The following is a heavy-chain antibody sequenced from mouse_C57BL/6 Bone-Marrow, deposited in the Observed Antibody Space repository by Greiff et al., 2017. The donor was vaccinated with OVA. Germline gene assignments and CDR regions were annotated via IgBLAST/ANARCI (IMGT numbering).Heavy chain of an antibody. Sequence: VQLQQPGAELVMPGASVKLSCKASGYTFTSYWMHWVKQRPGQGLEWIGEIDPSDSYTNYNQKFKGKSTLTVDKSSSTAYMQLSSLTSEDSAVYYCARITTVVATGELYWYFYVWGTGTTVTVSS. D-gene: IGHD1-1*01. CDR1: GYTFTSYW. V-gene: IGHV1-69*01. CDR3: ARITTVVATGELYWYFYV. CDR2: IDPSDSYT. J-gene: IGHJ1*03.